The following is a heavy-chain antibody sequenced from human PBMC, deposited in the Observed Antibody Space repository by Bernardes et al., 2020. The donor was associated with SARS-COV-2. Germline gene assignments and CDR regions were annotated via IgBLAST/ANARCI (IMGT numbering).Heavy chain of an antibody. CDR1: GFTFNSYN. CDR2: IRGSSNDV. Sequence: GGSLRLSCAASGFTFNSYNMNWVRQAPGKGLAWIAHIRGSSNDVYDADSVKGRFTISRDNAKNSLYLQMNSLRDEDTAVYYCARGGLTTGAACDFWGQGTLVTVSS. D-gene: IGHD3-16*01. CDR3: ARGGLTTGAACDF. V-gene: IGHV3-48*02. J-gene: IGHJ4*02.